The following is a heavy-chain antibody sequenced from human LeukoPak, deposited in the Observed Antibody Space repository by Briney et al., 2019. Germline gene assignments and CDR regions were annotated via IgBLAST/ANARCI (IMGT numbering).Heavy chain of an antibody. D-gene: IGHD3-3*01. Sequence: SETLSLTCTVSGGSISGLYWSWIRQPPGKGLEWIGYIYYSGSTNYNPSLKSRVTISVDTSKNQFSLKLSSVTAADTAVYYCARHSTFFGVVIIKGRVRGPFDYWGQGTLVTVSS. CDR3: ARHSTFFGVVIIKGRVRGPFDY. CDR1: GGSISGLY. CDR2: IYYSGST. J-gene: IGHJ4*02. V-gene: IGHV4-59*08.